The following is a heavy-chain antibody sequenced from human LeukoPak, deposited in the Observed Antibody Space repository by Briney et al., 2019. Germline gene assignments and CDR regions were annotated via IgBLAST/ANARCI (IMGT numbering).Heavy chain of an antibody. J-gene: IGHJ6*02. CDR3: ARYPPRFGKLFSLNYYYYGMDV. Sequence: ASVKVSCKASGYTFTSYDINWVRQATGQGLEWMGWMNPNSGNSGYAQRFQGRVTMTRKTSISTAYMELSSLRSEDTAVYYCARYPPRFGKLFSLNYYYYGMDVWGQGTTVTVSS. V-gene: IGHV1-8*01. D-gene: IGHD3-10*01. CDR2: MNPNSGNS. CDR1: GYTFTSYD.